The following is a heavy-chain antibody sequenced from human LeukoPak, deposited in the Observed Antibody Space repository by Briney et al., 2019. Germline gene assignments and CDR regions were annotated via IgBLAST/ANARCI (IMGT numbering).Heavy chain of an antibody. D-gene: IGHD5-18*01. CDR2: IYYSGST. V-gene: IGHV4-30-4*01. Sequence: PSQTLSLTCTVSGGSISSGDYYWSWIRQPPGKGLEWIGYIYYSGSTYYNPSLKSRVTISVDTSKNQFSLKLSSVTAADTPVYYCPRDRAPYTPMAFDYWGQGTLFPFSS. J-gene: IGHJ4*02. CDR3: PRDRAPYTPMAFDY. CDR1: GGSISSGDYY.